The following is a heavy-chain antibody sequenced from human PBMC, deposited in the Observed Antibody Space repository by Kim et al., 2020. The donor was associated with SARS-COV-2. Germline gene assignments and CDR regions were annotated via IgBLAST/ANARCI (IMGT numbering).Heavy chain of an antibody. CDR3: AKSGSGSYYSGIGY. D-gene: IGHD3-10*01. V-gene: IGHV3-23*01. Sequence: GGSLRLSCAASGFTFSSYAMSWVRQAPGKGLEWVSGISDNGGGTYYADSVKGRFTISRDNSKHTLYLQMNSLRAEDTAVYFCAKSGSGSYYSGIGYWGQGALVTVSS. CDR2: ISDNGGGT. J-gene: IGHJ4*02. CDR1: GFTFSSYA.